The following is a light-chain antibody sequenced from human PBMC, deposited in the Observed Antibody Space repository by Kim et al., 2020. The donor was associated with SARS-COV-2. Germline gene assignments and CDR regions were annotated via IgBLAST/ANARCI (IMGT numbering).Light chain of an antibody. CDR2: GAS. CDR3: QQYNTWPRT. J-gene: IGKJ1*01. CDR1: QSVNSN. V-gene: IGKV3-15*01. Sequence: VSPGERATLSCKASQSVNSNFAWYQQKPGQSPRLLIFGASTRATGIPARFSGSGSGTEFTLTISSLQSEDFAVYYCQQYNTWPRTFGQGTKVDIK.